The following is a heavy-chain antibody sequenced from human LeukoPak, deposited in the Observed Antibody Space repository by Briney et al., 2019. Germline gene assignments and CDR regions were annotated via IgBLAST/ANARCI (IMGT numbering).Heavy chain of an antibody. CDR2: IKEDGSEK. D-gene: IGHD3/OR15-3a*01. V-gene: IGHV3-7*01. CDR3: ARGFKAGLFDY. CDR1: GFTCSSYW. Sequence: GGSLRLSCAASGFTCSSYWMSWVRQAPGKGLEWVANIKEDGSEKNYVDSVKGRFTISRVNSRNTVYLQMNSLRAEDTAVYYCARGFKAGLFDYWGQGTLVTVSS. J-gene: IGHJ4*02.